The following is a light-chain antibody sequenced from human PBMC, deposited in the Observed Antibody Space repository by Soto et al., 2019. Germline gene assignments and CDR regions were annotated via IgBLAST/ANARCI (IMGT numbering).Light chain of an antibody. CDR3: SSYTSSNTWV. CDR1: SSDVGDYKY. J-gene: IGLJ3*02. V-gene: IGLV2-14*01. Sequence: QSARTQPASVSGSPGQSITISCTGTSSDVGDYKYVSWYQQHPGKAPKLMIYEVSNRPSGVSNRFSGSKSGNTASLTISGLQADDEADYYCSSYTSSNTWVFGGGTKLTVL. CDR2: EVS.